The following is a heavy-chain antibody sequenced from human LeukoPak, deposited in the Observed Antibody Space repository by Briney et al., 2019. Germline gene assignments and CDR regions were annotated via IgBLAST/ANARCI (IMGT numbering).Heavy chain of an antibody. D-gene: IGHD2-15*01. CDR3: TRDVPYIRVRDYFDY. V-gene: IGHV3-49*03. CDR1: GFTFGDYA. CDR2: IRSKAYGGTT. J-gene: IGHJ4*02. Sequence: GGSLRLSCTASGFTFGDYAMSWFRQAPGKGLEWVGFIRSKAYGGTTEYAASVKGRFTISRDDSKSIAYLQMNSLKTEDTAVYYCTRDVPYIRVRDYFDYWGQGTLVTVSS.